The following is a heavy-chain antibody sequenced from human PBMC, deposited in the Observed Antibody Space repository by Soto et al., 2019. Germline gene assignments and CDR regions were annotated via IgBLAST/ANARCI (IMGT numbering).Heavy chain of an antibody. D-gene: IGHD3-22*01. J-gene: IGHJ4*02. Sequence: ASVKISCKASGYTFTSYYMHWVRQATGQGLEWMGIINPSGGSTSYAQKFQGRVTMTRDTSTSTVYMELSSLRSEDTAVYYCARVDSSGYYLGYWGKGTLVTVSS. V-gene: IGHV1-46*01. CDR3: ARVDSSGYYLGY. CDR2: INPSGGST. CDR1: GYTFTSYY.